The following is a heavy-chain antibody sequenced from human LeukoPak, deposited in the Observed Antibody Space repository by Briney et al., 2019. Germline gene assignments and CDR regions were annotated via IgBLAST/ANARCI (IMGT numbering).Heavy chain of an antibody. Sequence: ASVKVSCKASGYTYVSFGINWVRQAPGQGLEWLGWISPYSGNTNFAQTLQGRLTMTTDPPTNTTYMELASLRSDDTAVYYCARDSQPRRYFYYYMGVWGSGTTVTVSS. CDR3: ARDSQPRRYFYYYMGV. CDR1: GYTYVSFG. CDR2: ISPYSGNT. J-gene: IGHJ6*03. V-gene: IGHV1-18*01. D-gene: IGHD1-14*01.